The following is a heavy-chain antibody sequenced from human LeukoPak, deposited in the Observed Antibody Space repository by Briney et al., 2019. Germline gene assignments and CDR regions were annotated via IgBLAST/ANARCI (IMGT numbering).Heavy chain of an antibody. D-gene: IGHD3-9*01. V-gene: IGHV4-34*01. J-gene: IGHJ4*02. CDR2: INHSGST. CDR3: ARENRLGYFDY. Sequence: PSETPSLTCAVYGGSFSGYYWSWIRQPPGKGLEWIGEINHSGSTNYNPSLKSRVTISVDTSKNQFSLKLSSVTAADTAVYYCARENRLGYFDYWGQGTLVTVSS. CDR1: GGSFSGYY.